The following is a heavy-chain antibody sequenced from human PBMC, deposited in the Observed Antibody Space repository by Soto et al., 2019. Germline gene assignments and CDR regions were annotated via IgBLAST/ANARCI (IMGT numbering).Heavy chain of an antibody. CDR3: ARGRYYHGMDV. Sequence: SETLSLTCTVSGGTISSYYWSWIRQPPGKGLEWIGYIYYSGSTYYNPSLKSRVTISVDTSKNQFSLKLSSVTAADTAVYYCARGRYYHGMDVWGQGTTVTVSS. D-gene: IGHD3-10*01. J-gene: IGHJ6*02. V-gene: IGHV4-59*08. CDR1: GGTISSYY. CDR2: IYYSGST.